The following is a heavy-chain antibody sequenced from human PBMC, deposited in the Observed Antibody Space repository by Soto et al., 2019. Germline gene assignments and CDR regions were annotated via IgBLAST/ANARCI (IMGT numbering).Heavy chain of an antibody. J-gene: IGHJ5*02. Sequence: EVQLLESGGGLVQPGGSLRLSCAASGFTFRNYAMTWVRHAPGKGLELVSVISGPGDTTDYVDSVKGRFTISRDNSKNTLYLQMTSLRAEDTDVYYCAQDSDGMLRGTPLIGGWCAPWCQGTLVTVSS. D-gene: IGHD3-10*01. CDR1: GFTFRNYA. CDR3: AQDSDGMLRGTPLIGGWCAP. V-gene: IGHV3-23*01. CDR2: ISGPGDTT.